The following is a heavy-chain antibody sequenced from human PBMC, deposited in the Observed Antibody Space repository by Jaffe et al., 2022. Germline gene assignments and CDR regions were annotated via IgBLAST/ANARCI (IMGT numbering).Heavy chain of an antibody. V-gene: IGHV4-59*01. D-gene: IGHD6-19*01. CDR2: IYYSGST. Sequence: QVQLQESGPGLVKPSETLSLTCTVSGGSISSYYWSWIRQPPGKGLEWIGYIYYSGSTNYNPSLKSRVTISVDTSKNQFSLKLSSVTAADTAVYYCARGGYSSGHDYWGQGTLVTVSS. J-gene: IGHJ4*02. CDR3: ARGGYSSGHDY. CDR1: GGSISSYY.